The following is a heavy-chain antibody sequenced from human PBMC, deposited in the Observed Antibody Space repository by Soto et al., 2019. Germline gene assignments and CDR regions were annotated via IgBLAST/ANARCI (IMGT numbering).Heavy chain of an antibody. CDR1: GFTFTYYA. D-gene: IGHD1-26*01. CDR3: ARAAKWEPRGVEAQEDDFFDY. CDR2: VDAGSGNT. Sequence: ASVKVSCKASGFTFTYYAIHWVRQAPGQSLEWMGWVDAGSGNTEYSENFQDRLIIAKGTVARTAVTELNSLRSDDTAVYYCARAAKWEPRGVEAQEDDFFDYWGRGTLVTVSS. V-gene: IGHV1-3*01. J-gene: IGHJ4*01.